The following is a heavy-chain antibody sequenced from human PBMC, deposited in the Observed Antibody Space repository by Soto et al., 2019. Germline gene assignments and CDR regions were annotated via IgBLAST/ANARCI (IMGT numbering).Heavy chain of an antibody. CDR3: ARDFGSDLSAPGAVFDY. J-gene: IGHJ4*02. D-gene: IGHD3-3*01. V-gene: IGHV1-18*01. Sequence: QVQLVQSGAEVKKPGSSVKVSCKASGGTFSSYAISWVRQAPGQGLEWMGWISPYNGNTKYAQNFQGRVTMTTDTSTYTAYMEMRSLRSDDPAVYYCARDFGSDLSAPGAVFDYWGQGTLVTVSS. CDR1: GGTFSSYA. CDR2: ISPYNGNT.